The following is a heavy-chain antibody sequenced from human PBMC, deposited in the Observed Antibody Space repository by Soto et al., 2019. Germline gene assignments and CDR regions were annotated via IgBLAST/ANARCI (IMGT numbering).Heavy chain of an antibody. CDR2: VYYNGNT. J-gene: IGHJ4*02. CDR3: ARLSGSYTDRYFDY. Sequence: QLQLQESGPGLVKPSETLSLTCTVSGGSTSSSSYQWVWIRQPPGKGLEWIGNVYYNGNTYYNPSLQRRLTISVDTSNNQFSLKVKSVTAAASSVYYCARLSGSYTDRYFDYWGQGTLVTVSS. CDR1: GGSTSSSSYQ. V-gene: IGHV4-39*01. D-gene: IGHD1-26*01.